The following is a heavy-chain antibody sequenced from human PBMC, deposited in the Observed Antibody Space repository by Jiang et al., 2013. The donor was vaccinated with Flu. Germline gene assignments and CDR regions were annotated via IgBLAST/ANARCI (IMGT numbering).Heavy chain of an antibody. Sequence: PGLVKPSQTLSLTCTVSGDSISSGYYWGWIRQRPGKGLEWIGYIYYNGNTYYNPALKNRVIISLDTSKNQFLLNLNSVTAADTAVYYCARNPYGSENYFNLYGLDVWGTGTTVTVSS. CDR3: ARNPYGSENYFNLYGLDV. CDR1: GDSISSGYY. J-gene: IGHJ6*04. D-gene: IGHD3-10*01. V-gene: IGHV4-31*03. CDR2: IYYNGNT.